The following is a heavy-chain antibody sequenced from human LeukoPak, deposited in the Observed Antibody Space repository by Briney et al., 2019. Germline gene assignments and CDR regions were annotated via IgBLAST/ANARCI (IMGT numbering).Heavy chain of an antibody. CDR1: GYTFTGYH. V-gene: IGHV1-18*04. Sequence: ASVKVSCKASGYTFTGYHVHWVRQAPGQGLEWMGWISAYNGNTNYAQKLQGRVTMTTDTSTSTAYMELRSLRSDDTAVYYCARWAGLGAFDIWGQGTMVTVSS. CDR2: ISAYNGNT. D-gene: IGHD3/OR15-3a*01. J-gene: IGHJ3*02. CDR3: ARWAGLGAFDI.